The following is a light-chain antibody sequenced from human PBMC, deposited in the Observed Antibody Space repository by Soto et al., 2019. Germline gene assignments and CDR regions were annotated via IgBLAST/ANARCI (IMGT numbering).Light chain of an antibody. Sequence: IVLAQSPGTLSLSAGERATLSCRPSQSVSSYLAWYQQKPGQAPRLLIYDASNRATGIPARFSGSGSGTDFTLTISSLEPEDIAVYYCQQRSNWPPITFGQGTLLAVK. CDR2: DAS. J-gene: IGKJ5*01. CDR1: QSVSSY. V-gene: IGKV3-11*01. CDR3: QQRSNWPPIT.